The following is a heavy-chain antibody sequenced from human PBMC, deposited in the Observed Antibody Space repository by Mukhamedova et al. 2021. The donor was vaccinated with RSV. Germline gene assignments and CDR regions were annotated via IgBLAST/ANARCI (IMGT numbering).Heavy chain of an antibody. D-gene: IGHD5-18*01. CDR2: IKSRGVT. Sequence: GKGLEWVSIIKSRGVTDYADSVKGRFTISRDNSKNTVYLQMNSLRAEDTAVYYCARDLAGESYSYVTFALWGQGTLVTVSS. CDR3: ARDLAGESYSYVTFAL. J-gene: IGHJ4*02. V-gene: IGHV3-53*05.